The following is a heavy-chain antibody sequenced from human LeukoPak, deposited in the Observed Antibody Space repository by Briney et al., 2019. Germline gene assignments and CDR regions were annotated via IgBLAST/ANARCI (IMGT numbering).Heavy chain of an antibody. V-gene: IGHV3-74*01. J-gene: IGHJ4*02. Sequence: PGGSLRLSCAASGFTFSSYWMHWVRQAPGKGLVWVSRINSDGSSTSYADSVKGRFTISRDNAKNTLYLQMNSLRAEDTAVYYCARDRDWNRQKDGYNSFDYWGQGTLVTVSS. CDR3: ARDRDWNRQKDGYNSFDY. D-gene: IGHD5-24*01. CDR1: GFTFSSYW. CDR2: INSDGSST.